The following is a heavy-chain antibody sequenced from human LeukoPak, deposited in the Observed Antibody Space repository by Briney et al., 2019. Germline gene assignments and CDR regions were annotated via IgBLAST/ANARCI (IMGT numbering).Heavy chain of an antibody. CDR1: GFTFSDYL. V-gene: IGHV3-30-3*01. D-gene: IGHD2-2*01. CDR2: ISHDGSNI. Sequence: HPGGSLRLSCVVSGFTFSDYLMHWVRQTPGKGLEWVAVISHDGSNINYADSVKGRFIISRDNSKNTLYLQMNSLRVEDTAVYYCARDPCTSSTSCYGAYWGQGTLVTVAS. CDR3: ARDPCTSSTSCYGAY. J-gene: IGHJ4*02.